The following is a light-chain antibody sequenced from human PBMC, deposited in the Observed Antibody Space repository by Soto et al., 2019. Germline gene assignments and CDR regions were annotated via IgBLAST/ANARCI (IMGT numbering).Light chain of an antibody. CDR2: DNN. CDR3: ETWDNSLSAGV. Sequence: QSVLTQPPSVSAAPGQKVTISCSGSSSNIGSNYVSWYQQLPGTAPKLLIYDNNLRPSGIPDRFSGSKSGTSATLGITGLQTGDEADYYCETWDNSLSAGVFGGGTKVTVL. V-gene: IGLV1-51*01. J-gene: IGLJ3*02. CDR1: SSNIGSNY.